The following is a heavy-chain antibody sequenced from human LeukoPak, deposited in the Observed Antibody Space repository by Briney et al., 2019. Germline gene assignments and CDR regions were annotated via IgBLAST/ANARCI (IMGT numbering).Heavy chain of an antibody. J-gene: IGHJ4*02. CDR2: INPNSGGT. CDR1: GYTFTGYY. CDR3: ASPFYSSDWHFDY. V-gene: IGHV1-2*06. Sequence: ASVTVSCKASGYTFTGYYIHWVRQAPGQGLEWMGRINPNSGGTNYAQHFQGRVTMTRDTSISTAYMELSRLRSDDTAVYYCASPFYSSDWHFDYWGQGTLVTVSS. D-gene: IGHD6-19*01.